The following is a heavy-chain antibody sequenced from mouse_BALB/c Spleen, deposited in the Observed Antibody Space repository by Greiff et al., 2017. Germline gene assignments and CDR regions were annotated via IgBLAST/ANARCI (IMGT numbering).Heavy chain of an antibody. CDR2: ISSGGSYT. J-gene: IGHJ3*01. CDR3: ARGYYYGSSPPFAY. Sequence: EVQGVESGGGLVKPGGSLKLSCAASGFTFSSYAMSWVRQSPEKRLEWVAEISSGGSYTYYPDTVTGRFTISRDNAKNTLYLEMSSLRSEDTAMYYCARGYYYGSSPPFAYWGQGTLVTVSA. CDR1: GFTFSSYA. V-gene: IGHV5-9-4*01. D-gene: IGHD1-1*01.